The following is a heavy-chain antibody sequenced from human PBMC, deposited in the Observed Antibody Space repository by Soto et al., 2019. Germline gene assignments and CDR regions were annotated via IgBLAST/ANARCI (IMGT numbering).Heavy chain of an antibody. Sequence: PGGSLRLSCAASGFTFSSYSMNWVRQAPGKGLEWVSSISSSSSYTYYADSVKGRFTISRDNAKNSLYLQMNSLRAEDTAVYYCARDKESYYDFWSGSTDAFDIWGQGTMVTVSS. CDR1: GFTFSSYS. V-gene: IGHV3-21*01. D-gene: IGHD3-3*01. J-gene: IGHJ3*02. CDR2: ISSSSSYT. CDR3: ARDKESYYDFWSGSTDAFDI.